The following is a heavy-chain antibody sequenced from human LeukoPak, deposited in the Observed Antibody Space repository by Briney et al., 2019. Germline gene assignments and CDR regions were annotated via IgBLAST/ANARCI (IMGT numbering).Heavy chain of an antibody. Sequence: GGSLRLSCAASGFTFSTYGMSWVRQAPGKGLEWVSAISGSGGNTYYADSVKGRFTISRDNSKNTLYLQMNTLRAEDTAVYYCAKMDWNDHYFDFWGQGTLVTVSS. J-gene: IGHJ4*02. D-gene: IGHD1-1*01. V-gene: IGHV3-23*01. CDR1: GFTFSTYG. CDR2: ISGSGGNT. CDR3: AKMDWNDHYFDF.